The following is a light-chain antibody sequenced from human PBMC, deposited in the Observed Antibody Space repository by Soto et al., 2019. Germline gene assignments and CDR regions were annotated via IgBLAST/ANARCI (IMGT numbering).Light chain of an antibody. CDR2: AAS. V-gene: IGKV1-8*01. CDR1: QGISSY. Sequence: AIRMTQSPSSLSPSTGDRVTITCRASQGISSYLAWYQQKPGKAPKLLIYAASTLQSGVPSRFSGSGSGTDFTLTISCLQSEDFATYYCQQYYSYPPTFGGGTKWIS. J-gene: IGKJ4*01. CDR3: QQYYSYPPT.